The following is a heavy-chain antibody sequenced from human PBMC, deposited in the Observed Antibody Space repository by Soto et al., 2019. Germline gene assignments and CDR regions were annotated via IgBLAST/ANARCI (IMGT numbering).Heavy chain of an antibody. CDR1: GFTFSSYW. J-gene: IGHJ6*02. V-gene: IGHV3-7*03. CDR2: IKQDGSEK. Sequence: EVQLVESGGGLVQPGGSLRLSCAASGFTFSSYWMSWVRQAPGKGLEWVANIKQDGSEKYYVDSVKGRFTISRDNAKNSLYLQMNGQRAEDTAVYYCARDSFGDSNSHAPYYYYGMDVWGQGTTVTVSS. CDR3: ARDSFGDSNSHAPYYYYGMDV. D-gene: IGHD4-4*01.